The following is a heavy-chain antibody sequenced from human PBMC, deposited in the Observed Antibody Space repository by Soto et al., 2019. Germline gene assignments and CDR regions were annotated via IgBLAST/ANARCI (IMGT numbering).Heavy chain of an antibody. V-gene: IGHV3-30*18. D-gene: IGHD2-15*01. Sequence: PGGSLRLSCAASGFTFSSYGMHWVRQAPGKGLEWVAVISYDGSNKYYADSVKGRFTISRDNSKNTLYLQMNSLRAEDTAVYYCANGLDCSGGSCYTGRNFDYWGQGTLVTVSS. J-gene: IGHJ4*02. CDR2: ISYDGSNK. CDR3: ANGLDCSGGSCYTGRNFDY. CDR1: GFTFSSYG.